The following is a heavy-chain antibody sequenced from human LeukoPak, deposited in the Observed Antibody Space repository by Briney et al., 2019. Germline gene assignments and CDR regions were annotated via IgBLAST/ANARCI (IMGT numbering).Heavy chain of an antibody. CDR3: ARDRDVDDFDS. CDR2: IYYSGST. V-gene: IGHV4-38-2*02. J-gene: IGHJ4*01. Sequence: SETLSLTRKVSGFSISSGYFWGWGGAGPGEGGEWIGSIYYSGSTYYNPSLKSRVTTSIDTSKNQLSLNLKSVTAADTAVYYCARDRDVDDFDSWGHGTLVTVSS. D-gene: IGHD2-15*01. CDR1: GFSISSGYF.